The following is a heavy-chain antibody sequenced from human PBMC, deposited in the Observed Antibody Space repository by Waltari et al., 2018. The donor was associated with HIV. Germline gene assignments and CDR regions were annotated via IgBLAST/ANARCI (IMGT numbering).Heavy chain of an antibody. J-gene: IGHJ5*02. V-gene: IGHV3-49*04. CDR2: ITSKAYGGTT. CDR3: TREHSTGWS. D-gene: IGHD6-19*01. CDR1: GFTFGDYA. Sequence: EVQLVESGGGLVQPGRSLRLSCTASGFTFGDYAVRWVRQAPGKGLEWLSFITSKAYGGTTEYAASVRGRFTISRDDSKSIAYLQMNSLKIEDTAMYYCTREHSTGWSWGQGTLVTVSS.